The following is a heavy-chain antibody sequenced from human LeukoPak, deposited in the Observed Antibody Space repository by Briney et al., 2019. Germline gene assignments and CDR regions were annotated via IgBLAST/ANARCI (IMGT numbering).Heavy chain of an antibody. Sequence: PGGSLRLSCAASGFTFSSYSMNWVRQAPGKGLEWVSYITSSSSTIYYADSVKGRFTISRDNARHSLYLPMNSLRAEYTAVYYCARGYDSSGYYPDYWGQGTLVTVSS. CDR2: ITSSSSTI. D-gene: IGHD3-22*01. CDR3: ARGYDSSGYYPDY. J-gene: IGHJ4*02. CDR1: GFTFSSYS. V-gene: IGHV3-48*01.